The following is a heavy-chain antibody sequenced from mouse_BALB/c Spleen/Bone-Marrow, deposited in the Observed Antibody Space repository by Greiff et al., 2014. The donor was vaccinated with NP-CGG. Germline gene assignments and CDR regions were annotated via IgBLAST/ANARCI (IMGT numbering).Heavy chain of an antibody. J-gene: IGHJ4*01. V-gene: IGHV5-12-1*01. D-gene: IGHD2-2*01. CDR2: ISSGGINT. CDR3: ARQRGYAYAMDY. CDR1: GFAFSGYD. Sequence: EVKLMESGGGLVKPGGSLKLSCAASGFAFSGYDMSWVRQTPEKRLEWVAYISSGGINTYYPDSVKGRFTISRDNAKNTPYLQMNSLKSEDTAMYYCARQRGYAYAMDYWGQGTSVTVSS.